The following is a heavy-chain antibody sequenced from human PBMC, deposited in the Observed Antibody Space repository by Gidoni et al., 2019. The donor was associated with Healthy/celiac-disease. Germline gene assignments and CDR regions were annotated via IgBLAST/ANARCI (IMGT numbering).Heavy chain of an antibody. CDR3: ARGGRWLQLPFDY. CDR2: ISYDGSNK. CDR1: GFTFSSYA. Sequence: QVQLVESGGGVVQPGRSLRLSCAASGFTFSSYAMHWVRQAPGKGLEWVAVISYDGSNKYYADSVKGRFTISRDNSKNTLYLQMNSLRAEDTAVYYCARGGRWLQLPFDYWGQGTLVTVSS. J-gene: IGHJ4*02. D-gene: IGHD5-12*01. V-gene: IGHV3-30-3*01.